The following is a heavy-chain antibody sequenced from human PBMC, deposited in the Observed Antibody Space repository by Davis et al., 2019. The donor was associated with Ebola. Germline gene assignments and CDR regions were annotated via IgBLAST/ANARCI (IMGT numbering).Heavy chain of an antibody. CDR1: GFTFSSYG. V-gene: IGHV3-33*01. Sequence: PGGSLRLSCAASGFTFSSYGMHWVRQAPGKGLEWVAVIWYDGSNKYYADSVKGRFTISRDNSKSTLYLQMNSLRAEDTAVYYCARGGGYSSSWYYFDYWGQGTLVTVSS. CDR3: ARGGGYSSSWYYFDY. J-gene: IGHJ4*02. D-gene: IGHD6-13*01. CDR2: IWYDGSNK.